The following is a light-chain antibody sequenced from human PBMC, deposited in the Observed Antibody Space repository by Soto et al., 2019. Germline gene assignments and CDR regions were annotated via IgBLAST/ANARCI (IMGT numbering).Light chain of an antibody. CDR3: SSNTSSSPLVV. J-gene: IGLJ1*01. V-gene: IGLV2-14*01. CDR2: DVS. Sequence: QSALTQPASVSGSPGQSITISCTGTSSDVGGYNYVSWYQQHPGKAPKLMIYDVSNRPSGVSNRFSGSKSGNTASLTISGLQAENKANYYCSSNTSSSPLVVFATGTKGTV. CDR1: SSDVGGYNY.